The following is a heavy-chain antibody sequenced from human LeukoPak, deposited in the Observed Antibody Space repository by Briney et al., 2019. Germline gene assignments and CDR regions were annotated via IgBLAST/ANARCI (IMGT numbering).Heavy chain of an antibody. CDR2: IIPIFGTA. D-gene: IGHD1-1*01. V-gene: IGHV1-69*13. Sequence: GASVKVSCKASGGTFSSYAISWVRQAPGQGLEWTGGIIPIFGTANYAQKFQGRVTITADESTSTAYMELSSLRSEDTAVYYCARESLGNWNDGYFDYWGQGTLVTVSS. CDR1: GGTFSSYA. CDR3: ARESLGNWNDGYFDY. J-gene: IGHJ4*02.